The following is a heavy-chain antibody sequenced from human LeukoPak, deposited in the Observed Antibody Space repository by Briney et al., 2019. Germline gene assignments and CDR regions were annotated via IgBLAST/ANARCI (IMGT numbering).Heavy chain of an antibody. V-gene: IGHV4-59*01. CDR2: ISYSGNT. Sequence: SETLSLTCTVSGDSITNYYWSWIRQPPGKGLEWIGYISYSGNTNYNPSLKTRVTISVDTSKNQFSLRLTSATAADTAVYYCARAGDRGELDFWGQGTLVSVSS. CDR1: GDSITNYY. D-gene: IGHD1-7*01. J-gene: IGHJ4*02. CDR3: ARAGDRGELDF.